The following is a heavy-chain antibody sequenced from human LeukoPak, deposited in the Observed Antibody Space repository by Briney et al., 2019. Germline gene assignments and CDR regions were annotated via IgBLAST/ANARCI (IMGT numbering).Heavy chain of an antibody. CDR2: INTRGGST. D-gene: IGHD3-22*01. Sequence: ASVKVSCKTSGYSFTSYYIHWVRQAPGQGLEWMGLINTRGGSTSYAQKFQGRVTMTRDMSTSTVYMELSSLRSEDTAVYFCARDPPTDSSGYRFDPWGQGTLVTVSS. V-gene: IGHV1-46*01. CDR3: ARDPPTDSSGYRFDP. J-gene: IGHJ5*02. CDR1: GYSFTSYY.